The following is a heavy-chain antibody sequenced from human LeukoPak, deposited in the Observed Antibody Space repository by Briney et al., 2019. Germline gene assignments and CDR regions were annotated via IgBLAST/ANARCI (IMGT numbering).Heavy chain of an antibody. CDR3: ARDIFYGDYPSDAFDI. Sequence: GASVKVSCKASGYTFTSYGISWLRQAPGQGLEWMGWISAYNGNTNYAQKLQGRVTMTTDTSTSTAYMELRSLRSDDTAVYYCARDIFYGDYPSDAFDIWGQGTMVTVSS. V-gene: IGHV1-18*01. CDR1: GYTFTSYG. CDR2: ISAYNGNT. D-gene: IGHD4-17*01. J-gene: IGHJ3*02.